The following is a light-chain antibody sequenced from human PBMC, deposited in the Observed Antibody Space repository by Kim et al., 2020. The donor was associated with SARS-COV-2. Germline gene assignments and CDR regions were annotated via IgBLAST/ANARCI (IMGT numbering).Light chain of an antibody. CDR1: TSNIGSNT. V-gene: IGLV1-44*01. CDR3: GAWDDSLRGVI. J-gene: IGLJ2*01. Sequence: QSVLTQPPSASGTPGQRVTISCSGSTSNIGSNTVNWYQQFPGTAPKLLIYSNSQRPSGVPDRFSGSKSGTSASLAISGVQPEDEADYYCGAWDDSLRGVIFGGGTKLTVL. CDR2: SNS.